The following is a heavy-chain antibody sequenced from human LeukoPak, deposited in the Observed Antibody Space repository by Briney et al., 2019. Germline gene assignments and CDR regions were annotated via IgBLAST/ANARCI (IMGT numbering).Heavy chain of an antibody. D-gene: IGHD6-19*01. V-gene: IGHV3-13*01. CDR3: ARGYPYSGWYDY. CDR1: GFTFSSYD. J-gene: IGHJ4*02. Sequence: GGSLRLSCAASGFTFSSYDMHWVRQATGKGLEWVSAIGTAGDTYYPGSVKGRFTISRENAKNSLYLQMNSPRAGDTAVYYCARGYPYSGWYDYWGQGTLVTVSS. CDR2: IGTAGDT.